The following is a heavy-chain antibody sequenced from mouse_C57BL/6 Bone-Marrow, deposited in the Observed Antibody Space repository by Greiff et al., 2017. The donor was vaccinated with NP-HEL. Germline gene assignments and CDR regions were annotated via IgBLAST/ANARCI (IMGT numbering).Heavy chain of an antibody. CDR2: ISNGGGST. V-gene: IGHV5-12*01. D-gene: IGHD2-12*01. Sequence: EVHLVESGGGLVQPGGSLKLSCAASGFTFSDYYMYWVRQTPEKRLEWVAYISNGGGSTYYTDTVKGRFTISRDNAKNTLYLQMSRLKSEDTAMYYCARQSSYSSWFAYWGQGTLVTVSA. CDR3: ARQSSYSSWFAY. CDR1: GFTFSDYY. J-gene: IGHJ3*01.